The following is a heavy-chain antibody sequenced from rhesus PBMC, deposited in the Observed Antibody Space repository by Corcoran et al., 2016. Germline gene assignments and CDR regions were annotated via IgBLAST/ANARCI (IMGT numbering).Heavy chain of an antibody. Sequence: QVQLQESGPGLVKPSETLSLTCAVSGGSISSRTCWRWIRQPPGQGLAWIGYISGSSGSTYYNPSLKSRVTMSTDTSKNQFSLKLSSVTAADTAVYYCARDPGELEQRDYFDYWGQGVLVTVSS. CDR1: GGSISSRTC. CDR2: ISGSSGST. CDR3: ARDPGELEQRDYFDY. V-gene: IGHV4-65*01. J-gene: IGHJ4*01. D-gene: IGHD1-20*01.